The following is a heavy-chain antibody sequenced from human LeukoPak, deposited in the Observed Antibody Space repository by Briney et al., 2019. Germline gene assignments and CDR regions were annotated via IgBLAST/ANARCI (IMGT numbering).Heavy chain of an antibody. CDR3: AKGGGYYGSGTYYKNNWFDP. J-gene: IGHJ5*02. CDR1: GFTFSNYA. D-gene: IGHD3-10*01. CDR2: ISGSGGTT. Sequence: GGSLRPSCAVSGFTFSNYAMSWVRQAPGKGLEWVSAISGSGGTTYYGDSVKGRFTISRDNSKNTLYLQMNSLRAEDTAVYYCAKGGGYYGSGTYYKNNWFDPWGQGTLVIVSS. V-gene: IGHV3-23*01.